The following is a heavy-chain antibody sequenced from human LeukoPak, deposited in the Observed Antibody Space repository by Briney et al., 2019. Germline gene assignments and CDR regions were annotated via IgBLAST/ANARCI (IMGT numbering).Heavy chain of an antibody. CDR3: ARQYYYDSSGYPTAAIDY. D-gene: IGHD3-22*01. Sequence: SETLSLTCTVSGGSISSYYWSWIRQPAGKGLEWIGRIYTSGSTNYNPSLKSRVTISVDRSKNQFSLKLSSVTAADTAVYYCARQYYYDSSGYPTAAIDYWGQGTLVTVSS. CDR1: GGSISSYY. J-gene: IGHJ4*02. V-gene: IGHV4-4*07. CDR2: IYTSGST.